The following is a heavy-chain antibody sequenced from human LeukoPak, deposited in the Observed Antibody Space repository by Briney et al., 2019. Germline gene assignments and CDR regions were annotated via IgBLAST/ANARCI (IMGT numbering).Heavy chain of an antibody. D-gene: IGHD4-23*01. Sequence: SETLSLTCTVSGGSISSSSYYWGWIRQPPGKGLEWIGSIYYSGSTYYNPSLKSRLTISVDTSKNQFSLKLTFVPAAGTAVYYCARLPGGGDFGGTFDYWGLGTLVIVSS. CDR3: ARLPGGGDFGGTFDY. CDR2: IYYSGST. V-gene: IGHV4-39*01. CDR1: GGSISSSSYY. J-gene: IGHJ4*02.